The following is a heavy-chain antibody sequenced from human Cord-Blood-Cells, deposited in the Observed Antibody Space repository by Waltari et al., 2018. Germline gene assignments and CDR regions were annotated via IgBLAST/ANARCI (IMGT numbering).Heavy chain of an antibody. Sequence: QVQLQESGPGLVKPSGTLSLTCAVSGGSISSSNWWRWVRQPPGKGLEWIGENYRSGSTNYNPSRKSRVTISVDKSKNQCSLKLSLVTAADTAVYYCARDSDYGDYDLFDYWGQGTLVTVSS. J-gene: IGHJ4*02. CDR1: GGSISSSNW. CDR3: ARDSDYGDYDLFDY. V-gene: IGHV4-4*02. D-gene: IGHD4-17*01. CDR2: NYRSGST.